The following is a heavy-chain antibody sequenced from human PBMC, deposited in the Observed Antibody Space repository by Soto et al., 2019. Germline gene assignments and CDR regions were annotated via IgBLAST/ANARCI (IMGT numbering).Heavy chain of an antibody. V-gene: IGHV4-39*07. CDR1: GGSISSSSHY. Sequence: SETLSLTCTVSGGSISSSSHYWGWIRQPPGKGLEWIGSIHYSGSTYYNPSFKSRVTISVDTSKNQFSLKLSSVTAADTAVYYCARVPDRWGQGTLVTAPQ. CDR2: IHYSGST. J-gene: IGHJ5*02. CDR3: ARVPDR. D-gene: IGHD2-2*01.